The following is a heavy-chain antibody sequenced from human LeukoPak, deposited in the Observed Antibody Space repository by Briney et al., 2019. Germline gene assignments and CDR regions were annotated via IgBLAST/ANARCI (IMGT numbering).Heavy chain of an antibody. J-gene: IGHJ3*02. CDR3: ARDVFGYCGSTSCPHGFDI. D-gene: IGHD2-2*01. CDR1: GGSISSYY. Sequence: SETLSLTCTVSGGSISSYYWSWIRQPPGKGLEWIGYIYYSGSTNYNPSLKSRVTISVDTSKNQFSLKLSSVTAADTAVYYCARDVFGYCGSTSCPHGFDIWGQGTMVTVSS. CDR2: IYYSGST. V-gene: IGHV4-59*01.